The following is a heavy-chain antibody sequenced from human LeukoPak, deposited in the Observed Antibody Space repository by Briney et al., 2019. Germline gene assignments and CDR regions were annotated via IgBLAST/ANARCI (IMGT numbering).Heavy chain of an antibody. V-gene: IGHV3-23*01. CDR2: LSGSGGST. Sequence: PGGSLRLSCAASGFTFSNYAMSWVRQAPGKGLEWVSALSGSGGSTYYADSVKGRFTISRDTSKNTLYLQMNSLRAEDTAVYYCARGYDFWSGTPPDYWGQGTLVTVSS. J-gene: IGHJ4*02. CDR3: ARGYDFWSGTPPDY. D-gene: IGHD3-3*01. CDR1: GFTFSNYA.